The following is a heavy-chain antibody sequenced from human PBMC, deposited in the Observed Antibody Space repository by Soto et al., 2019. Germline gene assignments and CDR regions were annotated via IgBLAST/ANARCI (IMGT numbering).Heavy chain of an antibody. V-gene: IGHV3-23*01. CDR2: ISGSGLST. CDR1: GCTFSSYA. D-gene: IGHD3-3*01. Sequence: GVSLRLSWLASGCTFSSYAMSWVRQTPGTGLEWVSAISGSGLSTYSVDSVKGRFTVSRDNSKNTLFLQMDSLRADDTAVYFCAKESITTRGPPCGVWGKGTRVTVSS. CDR3: AKESITTRGPPCGV. J-gene: IGHJ4*02.